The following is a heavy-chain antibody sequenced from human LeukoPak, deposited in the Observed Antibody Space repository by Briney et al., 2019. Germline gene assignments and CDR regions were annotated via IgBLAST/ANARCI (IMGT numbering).Heavy chain of an antibody. J-gene: IGHJ6*02. CDR2: IYYSGST. CDR3: ARYRIAVAGHYYYGMDV. D-gene: IGHD6-19*01. CDR1: GGSISSYY. Sequence: SETLSLTCTVSGGSISSYYWSWIRQPPGKGLEWIGYIYYSGSTNYNPSLKSRVTISVDTSKNQFSLKLSSVTAADTAVYYCARYRIAVAGHYYYGMDVWGQGTTVTVSS. V-gene: IGHV4-59*08.